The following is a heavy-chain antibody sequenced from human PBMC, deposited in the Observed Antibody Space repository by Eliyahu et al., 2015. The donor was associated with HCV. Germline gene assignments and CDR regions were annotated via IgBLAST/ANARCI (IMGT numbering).Heavy chain of an antibody. D-gene: IGHD2-15*01. Sequence: QVQLQESGPGLVRPSETLSLTCAVXGDSFAYXXWXWIRQPPGKGLEYIGYIXYIGSTNYNPSLQSRVAISLDTSKKQISLNLTSVTAADTAVYYCARGHGSPDYWGQGTLVTVSS. CDR2: IXYIGST. CDR1: GDSFAYXX. CDR3: ARGHGSPDY. J-gene: IGHJ4*02. V-gene: IGHV4-59*01.